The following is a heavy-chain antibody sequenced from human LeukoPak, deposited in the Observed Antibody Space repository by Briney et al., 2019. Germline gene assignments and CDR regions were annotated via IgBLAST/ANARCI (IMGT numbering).Heavy chain of an antibody. D-gene: IGHD6-13*01. CDR3: ARGRGSSWYLDN. V-gene: IGHV3-33*01. J-gene: IGHJ4*02. CDR2: IWDDGSNQ. Sequence: GRSLRLSCAASGFTFSRYGMHWVRQAPGKGLEWVAVIWDDGSNQYYADSVKGRFTISRDNPKNTLHLQMNSLRAGDTAVYYCARGRGSSWYLDNWGQGTLVTVSS. CDR1: GFTFSRYG.